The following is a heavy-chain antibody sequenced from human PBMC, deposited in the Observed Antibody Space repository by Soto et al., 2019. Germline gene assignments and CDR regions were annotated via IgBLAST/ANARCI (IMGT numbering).Heavy chain of an antibody. CDR1: GFTFSSYA. J-gene: IGHJ3*02. Sequence: GGSLRLSCAASGFTFSSYAMSWVRQAPGKGLEWVSAISGSGGSTYYADSVKGRFTISRDNSKNTLYLQMNSLRAEDTAVYYCAKDGSSGWYLAPFLTFDIWGQGTMVTVSS. D-gene: IGHD6-19*01. V-gene: IGHV3-23*01. CDR3: AKDGSSGWYLAPFLTFDI. CDR2: ISGSGGST.